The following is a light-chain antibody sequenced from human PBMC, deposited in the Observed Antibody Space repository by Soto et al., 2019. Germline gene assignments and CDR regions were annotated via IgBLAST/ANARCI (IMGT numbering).Light chain of an antibody. Sequence: QSVLTQPASVSGSPGQSITISCTGTSSDVGSYNLVSWYQQHPSKAPKLMIYEVSKRPSGVSNRFSGSKSGNTASLTISGLQAEDEADYYCCSYAGSSTFYVFGTGTRSPS. CDR2: EVS. J-gene: IGLJ1*01. CDR1: SSDVGSYNL. CDR3: CSYAGSSTFYV. V-gene: IGLV2-23*02.